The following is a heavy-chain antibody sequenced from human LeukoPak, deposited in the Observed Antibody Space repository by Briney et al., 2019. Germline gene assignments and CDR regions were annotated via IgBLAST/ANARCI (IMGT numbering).Heavy chain of an antibody. J-gene: IGHJ4*02. Sequence: SETLSLTCAVYGGSFSGYYWSWFRQPPGKGLEWIGEINHSGSSNYNPSLKSRVTISVDTSKNQFFLKLSSVTAADTAVYYCARVNVLRYFDWLLYRRYFDYWGQGTLVTVSS. CDR1: GGSFSGYY. D-gene: IGHD3-9*01. CDR3: ARVNVLRYFDWLLYRRYFDY. CDR2: INHSGSS. V-gene: IGHV4-34*01.